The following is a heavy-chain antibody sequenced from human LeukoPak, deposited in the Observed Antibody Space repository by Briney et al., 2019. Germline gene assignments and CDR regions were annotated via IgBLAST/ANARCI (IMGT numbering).Heavy chain of an antibody. Sequence: SETLSLTCTVSGGSISSSSYYWGWIRQPPGKGLEWIGSIYYSGSTYYNPSLKSRVTISVDKSKNQFSLKLSSVTAADTAVYYCARLTDYYGSGSYVDYWGQGTLVTVSS. J-gene: IGHJ4*02. D-gene: IGHD3-10*01. CDR3: ARLTDYYGSGSYVDY. CDR2: IYYSGST. CDR1: GGSISSSSYY. V-gene: IGHV4-39*07.